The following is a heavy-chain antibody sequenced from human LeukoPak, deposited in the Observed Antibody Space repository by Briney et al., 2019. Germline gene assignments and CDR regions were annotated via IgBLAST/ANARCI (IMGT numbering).Heavy chain of an antibody. V-gene: IGHV3-23*01. CDR3: AKTTVGYSSGRYPGWPADC. J-gene: IGHJ4*02. CDR1: GFTFNTYA. CDR2: ICGSGGCT. D-gene: IGHD6-19*01. Sequence: QSGGSLRLSCAASGFTFNTYAIYWVRQAPGKGLEWVSGICGSGGCTYYADSVKGRFTISRDNSKNTVYLQMNSLTADDTAIYYCAKTTVGYSSGRYPGWPADCWGQGTLVTVPS.